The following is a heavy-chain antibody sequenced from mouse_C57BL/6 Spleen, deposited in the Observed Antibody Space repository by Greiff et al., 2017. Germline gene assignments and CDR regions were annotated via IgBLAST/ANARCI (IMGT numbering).Heavy chain of an antibody. Sequence: VQLKESGPELVKPGASVKIPCKASGYTFTDYNMDWVKQSHGKSLEWIGDINPNNGGTIYNQKFKGKATLTVDKSSSTAYMELRSLTSEDTAVYYCARIYYYGRDAMDYWGQGTSVTVSS. J-gene: IGHJ4*01. CDR2: INPNNGGT. D-gene: IGHD1-1*01. V-gene: IGHV1-18*01. CDR3: ARIYYYGRDAMDY. CDR1: GYTFTDYN.